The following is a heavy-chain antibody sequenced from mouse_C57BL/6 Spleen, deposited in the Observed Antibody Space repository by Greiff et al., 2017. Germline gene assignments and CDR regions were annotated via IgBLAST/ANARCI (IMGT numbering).Heavy chain of an antibody. CDR2: IWSGGST. V-gene: IGHV2-2*01. J-gene: IGHJ4*01. CDR3: ARRSYYDYYAFDY. Sequence: VKLMESGPGLVQPSQSLSITCTVSGFSLTSYGVHWVRQSPGKGLEWLGVIWSGGSTAYNAVFISRLSISKDNSKSQVLFKMNSLQADDTSIYYCARRSYYDYYAFDYWGQGTSVTVSS. CDR1: GFSLTSYG. D-gene: IGHD2-1*01.